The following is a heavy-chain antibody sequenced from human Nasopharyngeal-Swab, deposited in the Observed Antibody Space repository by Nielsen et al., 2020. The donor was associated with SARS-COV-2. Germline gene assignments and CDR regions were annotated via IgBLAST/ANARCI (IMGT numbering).Heavy chain of an antibody. J-gene: IGHJ4*02. Sequence: GGSLRLSCAVSGFTFSNSWIHWVRQAPGKGLVWVSRINSDGSRTGYADSVKGRFTISRDNAKNTIYLQMNSLRAEDTAVYYCARDFDKTGGWGQGTLVTVSS. CDR2: INSDGSRT. D-gene: IGHD7-27*01. CDR3: ARDFDKTGG. V-gene: IGHV3-74*01. CDR1: GFTFSNSW.